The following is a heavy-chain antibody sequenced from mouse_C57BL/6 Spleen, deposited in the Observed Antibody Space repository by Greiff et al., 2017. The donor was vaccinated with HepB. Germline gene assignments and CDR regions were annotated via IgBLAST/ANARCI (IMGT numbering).Heavy chain of an antibody. CDR3: TRLSYASFDY. CDR1: GYTFTDYE. D-gene: IGHD1-1*01. Sequence: QVQLKESGAELVRPGASVTLSCKASGYTFTDYEMHWVKQTPVHGLEWIGAIDPETGGTAYNQKFEGKAILTADKSSSTAYMELRSLTSEDSAVYYCTRLSYASFDYWGQGTTLTVSS. CDR2: IDPETGGT. J-gene: IGHJ2*01. V-gene: IGHV1-15*01.